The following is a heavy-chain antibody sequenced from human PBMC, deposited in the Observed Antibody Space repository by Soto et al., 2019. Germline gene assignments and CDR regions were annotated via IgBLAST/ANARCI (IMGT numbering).Heavy chain of an antibody. D-gene: IGHD2-21*02. CDR2: ISTDKGNT. CDR3: ARDRDWNLDY. Sequence: GASVKVSCKASGHSFTTYGMTWVRQAPGQGLEWMGWISTDKGNTKYAQNFQSRATLTTDTSTSTAYMELRSLRSDDTAVYYCARDRDWNLDYWGQGTLVTVSS. CDR1: GHSFTTYG. J-gene: IGHJ4*02. V-gene: IGHV1-18*01.